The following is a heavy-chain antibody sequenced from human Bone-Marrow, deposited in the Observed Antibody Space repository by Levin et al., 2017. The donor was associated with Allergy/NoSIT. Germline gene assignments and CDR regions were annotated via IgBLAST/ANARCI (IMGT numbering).Heavy chain of an antibody. D-gene: IGHD6-19*01. Sequence: GGSLRLSCAASGFTFDDYAMHWVRQAPGKGLEWVSGISWNSGSIGYADSVKGRFTISRDNAKNSLYLQMNSLRAEDTALYYCAKDSFWGAVADPYWYFDLWGRGTLVTVSS. CDR3: AKDSFWGAVADPYWYFDL. CDR1: GFTFDDYA. J-gene: IGHJ2*01. V-gene: IGHV3-9*01. CDR2: ISWNSGSI.